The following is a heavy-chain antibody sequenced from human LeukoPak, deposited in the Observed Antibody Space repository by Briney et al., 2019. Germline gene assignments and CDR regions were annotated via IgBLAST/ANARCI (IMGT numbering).Heavy chain of an antibody. J-gene: IGHJ4*02. Sequence: ASVKVSCKASGYTFTGYYMHWVRQAPGQGLEWMGWINPNSGDTKYAQKFQGRVTMTRDTSIRTAYMELSRLRSDDTAVYYCATQRGSYLWGTDFDYWGQGTLVTVSS. V-gene: IGHV1-2*02. CDR3: ATQRGSYLWGTDFDY. D-gene: IGHD3-16*01. CDR1: GYTFTGYY. CDR2: INPNSGDT.